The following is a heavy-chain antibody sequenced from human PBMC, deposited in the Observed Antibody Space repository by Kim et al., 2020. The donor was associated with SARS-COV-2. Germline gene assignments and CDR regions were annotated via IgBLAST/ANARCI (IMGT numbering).Heavy chain of an antibody. CDR3: ARDSFPPYDFGVGWPDY. CDR2: IWYDGSNK. V-gene: IGHV3-33*01. J-gene: IGHJ4*02. CDR1: GFTFSSYG. D-gene: IGHD4-17*01. Sequence: GGSLRLSCAASGFTFSSYGMHWVRQAPGKGLEWVAVIWYDGSNKYYADSVKGRFTISRDNSKNTLYLQMNSLRAEDTAVYYCARDSFPPYDFGVGWPDYWGQGTLVTVSS.